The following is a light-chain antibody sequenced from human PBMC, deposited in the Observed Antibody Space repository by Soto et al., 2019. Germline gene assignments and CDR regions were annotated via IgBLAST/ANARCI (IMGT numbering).Light chain of an antibody. V-gene: IGKV1-33*01. CDR3: QQYENLPT. CDR2: DAS. Sequence: DIQMTQSPSSLSASVGDRVTITCQASQNINNYLNWYQQKPGRAPKLLIYDASNLEAGVPSRFRGSGSGTDFTFTISRLQPEDIETYYCQQYENLPTFGQGTRLELK. J-gene: IGKJ5*01. CDR1: QNINNY.